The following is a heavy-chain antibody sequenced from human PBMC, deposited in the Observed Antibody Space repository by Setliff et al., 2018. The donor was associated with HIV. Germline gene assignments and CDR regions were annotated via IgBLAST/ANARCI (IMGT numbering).Heavy chain of an antibody. D-gene: IGHD2-2*01. V-gene: IGHV7-4-1*02. Sequence: ASVKVSCKASGYSFINYAINWLRQAPGRGLEWMGWIHTEQGFPMYAQGFTGRFVFSLDPSVNTAYLQINSLKAEDTAVYYCARADVVVPAAIPDYWGQGTLVTVSS. CDR3: ARADVVVPAAIPDY. CDR2: IHTEQGFP. CDR1: GYSFINYA. J-gene: IGHJ4*02.